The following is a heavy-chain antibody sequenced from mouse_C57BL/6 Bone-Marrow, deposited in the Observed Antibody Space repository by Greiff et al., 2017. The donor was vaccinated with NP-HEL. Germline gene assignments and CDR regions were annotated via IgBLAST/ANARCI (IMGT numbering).Heavy chain of an antibody. D-gene: IGHD1-1*01. CDR1: GYSFTGYY. Sequence: EVKVVESGPELVKPGASVKISCKASGYSFTGYYMNWVKQSPEKSLEWIGEINPSTGGTTYNQKFKAKATLTVDKSSSTAYMQLKSLTSEDSAVYYCARSFITTVVEGDYWGQGTTLTVSS. CDR3: ARSFITTVVEGDY. V-gene: IGHV1-42*01. CDR2: INPSTGGT. J-gene: IGHJ2*01.